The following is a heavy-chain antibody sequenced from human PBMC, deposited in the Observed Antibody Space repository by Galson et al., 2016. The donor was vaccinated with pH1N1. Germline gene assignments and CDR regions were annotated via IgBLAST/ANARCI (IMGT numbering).Heavy chain of an antibody. CDR3: AKAPTVTANGRTYFDY. Sequence: SLRLSCAASGFTFSSYAMAWVRQAPGKGLECVSTITGSGGGTYYADSVKGRFTFSRDNSKNTLYLQMGSLRAEDTAVYYCAKAPTVTANGRTYFDYWGQGVRVIVSS. CDR1: GFTFSSYA. V-gene: IGHV3-23*01. CDR2: ITGSGGGT. D-gene: IGHD4-11*01. J-gene: IGHJ4*02.